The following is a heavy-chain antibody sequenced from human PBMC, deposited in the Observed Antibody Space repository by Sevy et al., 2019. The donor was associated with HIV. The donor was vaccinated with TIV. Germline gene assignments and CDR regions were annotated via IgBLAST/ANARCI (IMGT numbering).Heavy chain of an antibody. CDR1: GFTFSNYA. CDR3: VKVAGSGTYYSGDFDY. Sequence: GGSLRLSCAASGFTFSNYAMSWVRQAPGKGLEWVSVITISGGTTYYADSVKGRFTISRDSSQNTLYLQMNSLRAEDTAVYYCVKVAGSGTYYSGDFDYWGQGILVTVSS. CDR2: ITISGGTT. V-gene: IGHV3-23*01. D-gene: IGHD3-10*01. J-gene: IGHJ4*02.